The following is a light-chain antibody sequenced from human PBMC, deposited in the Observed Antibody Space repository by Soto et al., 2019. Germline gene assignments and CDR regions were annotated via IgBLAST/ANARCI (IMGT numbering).Light chain of an antibody. CDR3: VSYAGGTYL. Sequence: QSALTQPPSASGSPGQSVTISCTGTSSDVGGYIFVSWYQQHPGKAPKLMIYDVNKRPSGVPDRFSGSKSDNTASLTVSGLQAEDEADCYCVSYAGGTYLLRTGTKVT. J-gene: IGLJ1*01. V-gene: IGLV2-8*01. CDR2: DVN. CDR1: SSDVGGYIF.